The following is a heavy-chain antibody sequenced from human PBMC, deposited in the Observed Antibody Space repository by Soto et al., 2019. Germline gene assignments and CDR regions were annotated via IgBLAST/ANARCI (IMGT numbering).Heavy chain of an antibody. J-gene: IGHJ5*02. V-gene: IGHV3-48*03. CDR2: ISSGGKTI. CDR1: GFTFSDYD. D-gene: IGHD3-10*01. Sequence: EMQLVESGGGLVEPGGSLRVSCAASGFTFSDYDMNWVRQAPGKGLEWISYISSGGKTIFYADSVKGRFTISRDNAKNSLYLQMNSLRAEDTAIYYCARWALFGDLNDRFDPWGQGTLVTVSS. CDR3: ARWALFGDLNDRFDP.